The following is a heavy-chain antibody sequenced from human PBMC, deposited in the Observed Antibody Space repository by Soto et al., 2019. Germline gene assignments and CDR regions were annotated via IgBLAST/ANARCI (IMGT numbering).Heavy chain of an antibody. Sequence: SGPTLVNPTETLTLTCTVSGFSLSNARMGVSWIRQPPGKALEWLAHIFSNDEKSYSTSLKSRLTISKDTSKSQVVLTMTNMDPVDTATYYCARTRFPYYYYYMDVWGKGTTVTVSS. J-gene: IGHJ6*03. CDR2: IFSNDEK. D-gene: IGHD3-3*01. V-gene: IGHV2-26*01. CDR1: GFSLSNARMG. CDR3: ARTRFPYYYYYMDV.